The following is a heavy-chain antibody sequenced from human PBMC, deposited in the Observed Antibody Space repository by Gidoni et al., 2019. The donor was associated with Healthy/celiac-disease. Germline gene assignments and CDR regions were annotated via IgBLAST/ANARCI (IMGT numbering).Heavy chain of an antibody. Sequence: EVQLVESGGGLVQPGGSLRLPCAASGFTFSSYEMNWVRQAPGKGLEWVSYISSSGSTIYYADSVKGRFTISRDNAKNSLYLQMNSLRAEDTAVYYCARVGVATTGRGDYWDQGTLVTVSS. V-gene: IGHV3-48*03. D-gene: IGHD5-12*01. J-gene: IGHJ4*02. CDR3: ARVGVATTGRGDY. CDR2: ISSSGSTI. CDR1: GFTFSSYE.